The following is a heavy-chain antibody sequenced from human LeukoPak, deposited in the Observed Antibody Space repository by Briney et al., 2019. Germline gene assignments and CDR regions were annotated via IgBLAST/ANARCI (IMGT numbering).Heavy chain of an antibody. CDR3: ARGGMNYDFWSGYTDAFDI. V-gene: IGHV4-4*07. D-gene: IGHD3-3*01. CDR1: GGSISSYY. CDR2: IYTSGST. Sequence: SETLSLTCTVSGGSISSYYWSWIRQPAGKGLEWIGRIYTSGSTNYNPSLKSRVTMSVDTSKDQFSLKLSSVTAADTAVYYCARGGMNYDFWSGYTDAFDIWGQGTMVTVSS. J-gene: IGHJ3*02.